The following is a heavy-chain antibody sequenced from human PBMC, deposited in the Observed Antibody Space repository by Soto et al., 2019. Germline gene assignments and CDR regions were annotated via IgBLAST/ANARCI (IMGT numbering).Heavy chain of an antibody. CDR1: GGSFSGYY. V-gene: IGHV4-34*01. CDR3: ARGGRTVTTDYYYYMDV. D-gene: IGHD4-17*01. J-gene: IGHJ6*03. Sequence: QVQLQQWGAGLLKPSETLSLTCAVYGGSFSGYYWSWIHQPPGKGLEWIGEINHRGSTNYNPSLKSRVTISVDTSKNQFSLKVSSVTAADTAVYYCARGGRTVTTDYYYYMDVLGKGTTVTVSS. CDR2: INHRGST.